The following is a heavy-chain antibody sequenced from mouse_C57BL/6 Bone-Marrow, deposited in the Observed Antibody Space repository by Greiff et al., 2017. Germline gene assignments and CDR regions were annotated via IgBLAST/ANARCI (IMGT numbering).Heavy chain of an antibody. CDR3: VDGYFSMDY. J-gene: IGHJ4*01. D-gene: IGHD2-3*01. V-gene: IGHV1-81*01. CDR1: GYTFTSSG. Sequence: QVHVQQSGAELARPGASVKLSCKASGYTFTSSGISWVKQRTGQGLEWIGEIYPRSGNTYYNEKFKGKATLTADKSSSTAYMELRSLTSEDSAVYFCVDGYFSMDYWGQETSVTV. CDR2: IYPRSGNT.